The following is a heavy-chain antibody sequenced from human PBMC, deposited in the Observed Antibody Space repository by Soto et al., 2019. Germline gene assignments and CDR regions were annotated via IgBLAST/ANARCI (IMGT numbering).Heavy chain of an antibody. CDR2: IRGDGSDK. J-gene: IGHJ4*02. D-gene: IGHD1-26*01. CDR3: AWGGATVSLGFDS. CDR1: GFTFGSDW. Sequence: EVQLVESGGDLVQPGGSLTLACAASGFTFGSDWMSWVRQTPGKGLEWVANIRGDGSDKYYVDSVKGRFTISRDNAKTSLYLHMNNLRAEDAAVYYCAWGGATVSLGFDSWGQGTLVTVSS. V-gene: IGHV3-7*04.